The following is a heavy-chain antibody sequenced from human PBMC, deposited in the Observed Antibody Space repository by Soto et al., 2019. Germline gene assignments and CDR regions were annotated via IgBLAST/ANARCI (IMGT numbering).Heavy chain of an antibody. J-gene: IGHJ5*02. Sequence: QVQLVESGGGVVQPGRSLRLSCAASGFTFISYGMHCVRQAPGKGLEWVAVIWYDGSNKYYADYVKGRFTISRDNSKNTLYLQRNSLRAEDTAVYYCERAADRIKIFGRFDPWCQGTMVTVSS. CDR3: ERAADRIKIFGRFDP. CDR1: GFTFISYG. CDR2: IWYDGSNK. D-gene: IGHD3-3*01. V-gene: IGHV3-33*01.